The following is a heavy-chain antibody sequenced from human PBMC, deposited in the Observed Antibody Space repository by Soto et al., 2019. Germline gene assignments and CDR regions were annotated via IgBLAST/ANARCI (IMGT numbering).Heavy chain of an antibody. CDR2: IYYSGST. Sequence: SETLSLTCTVSGGSISSGGYYWSWIRQHPGKGLEWIGYIYYSGSTYYNPSLKSRVTISVDTSKNQFSLKLSSVTAADTAVYYCARSGDYYYYGMDVWGQGTTVTVSS. J-gene: IGHJ6*02. CDR1: GGSISSGGYY. D-gene: IGHD3-10*01. V-gene: IGHV4-31*03. CDR3: ARSGDYYYYGMDV.